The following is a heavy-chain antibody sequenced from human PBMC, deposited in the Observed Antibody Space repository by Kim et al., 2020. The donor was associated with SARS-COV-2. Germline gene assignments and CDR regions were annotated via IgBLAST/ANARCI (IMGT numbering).Heavy chain of an antibody. D-gene: IGHD2-2*02. J-gene: IGHJ4*02. V-gene: IGHV1-46*01. CDR2: INPSGGST. CDR3: AGDWEYCSSTSCYIFDY. Sequence: ASVKVSCKASGYTFISYYMHWVRQAPGQGLEWMGIINPSGGSTSYAQKFQGRVTMTRDTSTSTVYMELSSLRSEDTAVYYCAGDWEYCSSTSCYIFDYWGQGTLVTVSS. CDR1: GYTFISYY.